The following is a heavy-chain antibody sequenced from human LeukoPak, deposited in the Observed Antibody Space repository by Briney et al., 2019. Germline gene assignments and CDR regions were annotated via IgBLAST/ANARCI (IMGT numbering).Heavy chain of an antibody. CDR2: IKQDGSEK. V-gene: IGHV3-7*01. D-gene: IGHD3-16*02. Sequence: GGSLRLSCAASGFTFSRYWMSWVRQAPGKGLEWVANIKQDGSEKYYVDSVKGRFTISRDNAKNSLYLQMNSLRAEDTAVYYCARDQVAYYDYVWGSYRSRLFDYWGQGTLVTVSS. CDR3: ARDQVAYYDYVWGSYRSRLFDY. J-gene: IGHJ4*02. CDR1: GFTFSRYW.